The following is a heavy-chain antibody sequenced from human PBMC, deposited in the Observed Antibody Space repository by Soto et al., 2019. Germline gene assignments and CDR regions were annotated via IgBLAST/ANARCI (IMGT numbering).Heavy chain of an antibody. CDR2: VYYGGST. CDR3: GVRPSGSRYYYGTDV. V-gene: IGHV4-39*01. D-gene: IGHD3-10*01. J-gene: IGHJ6*02. CDR1: GGSISSTTYY. Sequence: QLQLQESGPGLVKPSETLSLTCTVSGGSISSTTYYWGWIRLPPGKGLEWIGNVYYGGSTYYNPSLMSRVTIAVATSKNQFSLMLRSVTAADTAVYYWGVRPSGSRYYYGTDVWGQGTTVTVCS.